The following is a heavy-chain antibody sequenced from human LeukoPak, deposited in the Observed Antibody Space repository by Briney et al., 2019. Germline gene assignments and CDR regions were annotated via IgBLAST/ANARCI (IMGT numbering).Heavy chain of an antibody. J-gene: IGHJ4*02. D-gene: IGHD6-13*01. CDR3: ARASAAGIMLDS. CDR1: GFTFSSYW. CDR2: INSDGRST. Sequence: GGSLRLSCAASGFTFSSYWMHWVRQAPGKGLVWVSRINSDGRSTNYADSVKGRFTISRDNAKNTLYLQMNSLRAEDTAVYYCARASAAGIMLDSWGQGSLVTVSS. V-gene: IGHV3-74*01.